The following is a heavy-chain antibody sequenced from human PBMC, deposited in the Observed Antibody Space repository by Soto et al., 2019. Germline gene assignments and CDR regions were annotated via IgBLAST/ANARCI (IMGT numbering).Heavy chain of an antibody. CDR2: IIPIFGTA. D-gene: IGHD6-13*01. J-gene: IGHJ3*02. CDR3: AREGYSSSWDTDDAFDI. CDR1: GGTFSSYA. V-gene: IGHV1-69*01. Sequence: QVQLVQSGAEVKKPGSSVKVSCKASGGTFSSYAISWVRQAPGQGLEWMGGIIPIFGTANYAQKFQGRVTITADECTSTAYMELSSLRSEDTAVYYCAREGYSSSWDTDDAFDIWGQGTMVTVSS.